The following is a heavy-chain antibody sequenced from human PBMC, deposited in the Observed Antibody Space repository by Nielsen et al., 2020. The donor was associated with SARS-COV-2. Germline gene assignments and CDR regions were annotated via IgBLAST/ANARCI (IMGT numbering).Heavy chain of an antibody. Sequence: GGSLRLSCAASGFTFSSYAMHWVRQAPGKGLEWVAVISYDGSNKYYADSVKGRFTISRDNSKNTLYLQMNSLGAEDTAVYYCARVEDIVVVPAERGMDVWGQGTTVTGSS. CDR3: ARVEDIVVVPAERGMDV. J-gene: IGHJ6*02. CDR1: GFTFSSYA. D-gene: IGHD2-2*01. CDR2: ISYDGSNK. V-gene: IGHV3-30-3*01.